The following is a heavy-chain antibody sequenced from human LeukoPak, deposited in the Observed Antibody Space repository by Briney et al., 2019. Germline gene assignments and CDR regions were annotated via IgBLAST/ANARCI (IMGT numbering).Heavy chain of an antibody. V-gene: IGHV1-69*13. CDR2: IIPIFGTA. Sequence: ASVKVSCKASGGTFSSYAISWVRQAPGQGLEWMGGIIPIFGTANYAQKFQGRVTTTADESTSTAYMELSSLRSEDTAVYYCARLLIGCSSTSCYDGTSLWGQGTLVTVSS. CDR1: GGTFSSYA. J-gene: IGHJ4*02. D-gene: IGHD2-2*01. CDR3: ARLLIGCSSTSCYDGTSL.